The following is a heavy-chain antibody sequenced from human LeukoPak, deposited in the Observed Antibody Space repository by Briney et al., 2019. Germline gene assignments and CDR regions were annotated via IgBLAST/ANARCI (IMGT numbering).Heavy chain of an antibody. V-gene: IGHV4-4*07. CDR1: GGSFSSYY. J-gene: IGHJ4*02. CDR3: ARAGDSTSPLDY. Sequence: SETLSLTCTVSGGSFSSYYWNWTRQPAGKGLEWIGRIYTSGSTNYNPSLKSRVTMSVDTSKNQFSLKLTSVTAADTAVYYCARAGDSTSPLDYWGQGTLVTVSS. D-gene: IGHD6-13*01. CDR2: IYTSGST.